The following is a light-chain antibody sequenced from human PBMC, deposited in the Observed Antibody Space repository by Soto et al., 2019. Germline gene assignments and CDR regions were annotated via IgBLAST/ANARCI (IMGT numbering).Light chain of an antibody. Sequence: EIVMTQSPATLSVSPGERAALSCRASQSVNSNLAWYQQKPGQAPRLLIYGTSTRATGIPARLSGSGTGTEFTLTISRLQSEDFAVYYCQKYNNWPPWTFGQGTKVDIK. CDR1: QSVNSN. CDR2: GTS. J-gene: IGKJ1*01. V-gene: IGKV3-15*01. CDR3: QKYNNWPPWT.